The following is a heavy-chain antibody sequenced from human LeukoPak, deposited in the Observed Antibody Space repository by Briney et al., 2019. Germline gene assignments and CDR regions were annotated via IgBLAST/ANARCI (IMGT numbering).Heavy chain of an antibody. Sequence: ASVKVSCKASGYTFTSYDINWVRQATGQGLEWMGWMNPNSGNTGYAQKFQGRVTITRNTSISTAYMELSSLRSEGTAVYYCARVVRLFSGFGEDYYYMDVWGKGTTVTVSS. CDR3: ARVVRLFSGFGEDYYYMDV. D-gene: IGHD3-10*01. V-gene: IGHV1-8*03. CDR2: MNPNSGNT. J-gene: IGHJ6*03. CDR1: GYTFTSYD.